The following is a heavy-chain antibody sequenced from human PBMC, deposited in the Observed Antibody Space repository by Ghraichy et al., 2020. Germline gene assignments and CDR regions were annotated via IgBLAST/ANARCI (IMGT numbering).Heavy chain of an antibody. J-gene: IGHJ4*02. D-gene: IGHD6-13*01. V-gene: IGHV3-74*01. CDR2: INSDGSTT. Sequence: GGSLRLSCAASGFTFSRHWMHWVRQAPGKGLVWVSRINSDGSTTNYADSVKGRFTISRDNAKNTLYLQMNSLRGEDTAVYYCARGGIATAGTFYWGQGTLVTVSS. CDR3: ARGGIATAGTFY. CDR1: GFTFSRHW.